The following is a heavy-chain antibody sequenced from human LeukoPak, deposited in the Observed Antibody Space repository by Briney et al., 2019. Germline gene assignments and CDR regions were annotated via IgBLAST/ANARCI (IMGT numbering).Heavy chain of an antibody. CDR2: TYYRSKWYN. D-gene: IGHD3-10*01. V-gene: IGHV6-1*01. J-gene: IGHJ4*02. CDR1: GDSVSSNSAA. CDR3: ARGGSYYNFGSDY. Sequence: SQTLSLTCAISGDSVSSNSAAWNWIRQSPSRGLEWLGRTYYRSKWYNDYAVSVKSRITINPDTSKNQFSLKLSSVTAADTAVYYCARGGSYYNFGSDYWGQGTLVTVSS.